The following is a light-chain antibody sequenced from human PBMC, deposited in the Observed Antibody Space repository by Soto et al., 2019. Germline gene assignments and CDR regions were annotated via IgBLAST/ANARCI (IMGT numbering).Light chain of an antibody. V-gene: IGKV3-20*01. Sequence: EIVLTQSPGTLSLSPRERATLSCRASQSVSSTYLAWYQQKPGQAPRLLIYGASSRATGIPDRFSGSGSGTDFTLTISGLEPEDGAVYYCQQCGSSPLTFGGGTKVEIK. CDR3: QQCGSSPLT. J-gene: IGKJ4*01. CDR1: QSVSSTY. CDR2: GAS.